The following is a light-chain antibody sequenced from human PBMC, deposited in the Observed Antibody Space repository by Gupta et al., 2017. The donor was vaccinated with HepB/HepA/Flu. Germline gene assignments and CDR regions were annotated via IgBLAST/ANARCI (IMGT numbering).Light chain of an antibody. CDR1: TIGSKS. J-gene: IGLJ2*01. CDR2: DDS. Sequence: SYVLTQPPSVSVAPGKTASITCGGITIGSKSVQWYQQKSGQPPVMVVYDDSVRPSGIPERFSGANSGNTDTLTIRRVEAGDEADYYCHVWDSSDVVFGGGTKLTVL. V-gene: IGLV3-21*03. CDR3: HVWDSSDVV.